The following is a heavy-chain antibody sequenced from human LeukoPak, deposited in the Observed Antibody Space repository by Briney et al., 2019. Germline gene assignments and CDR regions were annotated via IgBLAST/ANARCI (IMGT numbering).Heavy chain of an antibody. CDR1: GYNFISNW. Sequence: PGESLKISCQGSGYNFISNWIGWVRQTPGKGLEFLGIIYPHDSETIYSPSFQGQVIISVDKSDTTAYLQWRSLKASDTAMYYCARHGHGSDWIENFQDWGQGTLVTVSS. D-gene: IGHD6-19*01. V-gene: IGHV5-51*01. J-gene: IGHJ1*01. CDR2: IYPHDSET. CDR3: ARHGHGSDWIENFQD.